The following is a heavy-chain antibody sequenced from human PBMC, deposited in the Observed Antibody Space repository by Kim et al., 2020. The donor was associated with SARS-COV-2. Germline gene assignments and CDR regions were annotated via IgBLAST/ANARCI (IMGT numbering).Heavy chain of an antibody. D-gene: IGHD1-26*01. V-gene: IGHV3-48*02. CDR3: ARDSGSYFWSEVYYYYYGMDV. CDR1: GFTFSSYS. Sequence: GGSLRLSCAASGFTFSSYSMNWVRQAPGKGLEWVSYISSSGSTIYYADSVKGRFTISRDNAKNSLYLQMNSLRDEDTAVYYCARDSGSYFWSEVYYYYYGMDVWGQGTTVTVSS. J-gene: IGHJ6*02. CDR2: ISSSGSTI.